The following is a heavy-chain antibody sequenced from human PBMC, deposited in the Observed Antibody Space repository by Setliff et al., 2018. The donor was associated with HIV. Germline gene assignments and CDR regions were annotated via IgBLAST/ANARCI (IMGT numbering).Heavy chain of an antibody. CDR1: GFTFSDVW. J-gene: IGHJ4*02. Sequence: GGSLRLSCAASGFTFSDVWVNWVRQAPGKGLEWVSRIRNKKNGGTTYYAAPVEGRFTISRDDSKNTLSLQMNSLKTEDTAIYYCTTDLGSGRFSWNNNWGQGTLVTVSS. V-gene: IGHV3-15*01. D-gene: IGHD1-26*01. CDR2: IRNKKNGGTT. CDR3: TTDLGSGRFSWNNN.